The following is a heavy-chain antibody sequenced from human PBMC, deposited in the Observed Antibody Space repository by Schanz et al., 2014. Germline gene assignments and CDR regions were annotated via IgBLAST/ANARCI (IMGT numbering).Heavy chain of an antibody. CDR1: GGSFSGYW. Sequence: QVQLQQWGAGLLKPSETLSLTCAFSGGSFSGYWWTWVRQSPGKGLEWIGEVNHGGYTNYNPSLKSRVTVSVDMSKKQFSLRLTSVTPDDTAIFYCARDPGYCHSCLDFWGHGTLITVSS. V-gene: IGHV4-34*01. CDR3: ARDPGYCHSCLDF. D-gene: IGHD2-15*01. J-gene: IGHJ4*01. CDR2: VNHGGYT.